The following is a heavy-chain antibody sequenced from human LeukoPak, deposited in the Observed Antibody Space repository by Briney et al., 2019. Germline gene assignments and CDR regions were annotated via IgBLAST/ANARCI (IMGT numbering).Heavy chain of an antibody. J-gene: IGHJ4*02. CDR1: GASVSGYY. D-gene: IGHD5-18*01. CDR3: AGHFSDTSAPLPFDY. V-gene: IGHV4-59*08. Sequence: SETLSLTCTVFGASVSGYYWSWIRQPPGKGLEWIAYIYYIGNTGYNPSLKSRVNLSVDTPKNQFSLKLSSVTAADTAVYYCAGHFSDTSAPLPFDYWGQGTLVTVSS. CDR2: IYYIGNT.